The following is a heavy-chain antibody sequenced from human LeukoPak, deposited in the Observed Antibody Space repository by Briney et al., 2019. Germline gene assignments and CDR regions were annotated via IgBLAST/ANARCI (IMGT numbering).Heavy chain of an antibody. CDR3: ARDREQWLVRRFDY. J-gene: IGHJ4*02. Sequence: GGSLRLSCAASGFSFSDYNMNWVRQAPGKGLEWVSSISSGSTHIYYADSVKGRFTISRGNAKNSLYLQMNSLRAEDTAVYYCARDREQWLVRRFDYWGQGTLVTVSS. CDR2: ISSGSTHI. CDR1: GFSFSDYN. D-gene: IGHD6-19*01. V-gene: IGHV3-21*06.